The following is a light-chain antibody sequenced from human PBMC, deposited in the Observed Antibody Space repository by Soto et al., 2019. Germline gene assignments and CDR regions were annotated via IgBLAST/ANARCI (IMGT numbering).Light chain of an antibody. Sequence: QSALTQPPSASGSPGQSVTSSCTGTKSDIGVYDFVSWYQHHPGKAPRLIIYEVVQRPSGVPDRFSGSKSGNTAPLTVSGLQAADEADYFCKSYAGSNTYVFGSGTKVTVL. CDR2: EVV. J-gene: IGLJ1*01. V-gene: IGLV2-8*01. CDR3: KSYAGSNTYV. CDR1: KSDIGVYDF.